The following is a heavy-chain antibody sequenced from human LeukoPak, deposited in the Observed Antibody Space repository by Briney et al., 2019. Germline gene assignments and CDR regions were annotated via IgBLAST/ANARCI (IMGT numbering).Heavy chain of an antibody. CDR2: ISSSSSYI. V-gene: IGHV3-21*01. CDR1: GFTFSSYS. CDR3: ASGYSSTPLDY. D-gene: IGHD2-21*01. Sequence: PGGSLRLSCAASGFTFSSYSMNWVRQAPGKGLEWVSSISSSSSYIYYADSVKGRFTFSRDNAKNSLYLQMNSLRVEDTAVYYCASGYSSTPLDYWGQGTLVTVSS. J-gene: IGHJ4*02.